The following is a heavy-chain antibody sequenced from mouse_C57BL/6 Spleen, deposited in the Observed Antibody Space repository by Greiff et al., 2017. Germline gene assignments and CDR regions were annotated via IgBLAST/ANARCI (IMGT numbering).Heavy chain of an antibody. CDR1: GFTFSSYA. CDR2: ISSGGDYI. CDR3: TRGGTASYAMDY. Sequence: EVQVVESGEGLVKPGGSLKLSCAASGFTFSSYAMSWVRQTPEKRLEWVAYISSGGDYIYYADTVKGRFTISRDNARNTLYLQMSSLKSEDTAMYYCTRGGTASYAMDYWGQGTSVTVSS. J-gene: IGHJ4*01. D-gene: IGHD3-3*01. V-gene: IGHV5-9-1*02.